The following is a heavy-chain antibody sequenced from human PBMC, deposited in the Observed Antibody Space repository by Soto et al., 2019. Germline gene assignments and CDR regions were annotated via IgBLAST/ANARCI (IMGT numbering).Heavy chain of an antibody. CDR3: ARDMGITMVRGVILSYNWFDP. Sequence: ASVKVSCQASGYTFTGYYMHWVRQAPGQGLDWMGWINPNSGGTNYAQKFQGWVTMTRDTSISTAYMELSRLRSDDTAVCYCARDMGITMVRGVILSYNWFDPWGQGTLVTVSS. CDR2: INPNSGGT. D-gene: IGHD3-10*01. V-gene: IGHV1-2*04. CDR1: GYTFTGYY. J-gene: IGHJ5*02.